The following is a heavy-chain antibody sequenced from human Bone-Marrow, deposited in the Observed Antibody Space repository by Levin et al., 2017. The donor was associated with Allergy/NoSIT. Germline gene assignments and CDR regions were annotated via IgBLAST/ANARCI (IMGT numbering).Heavy chain of an antibody. CDR1: GFTFNTYW. CDR2: IDSDGTTT. CDR3: TRGRYCSSAVCYENNWFDP. V-gene: IGHV3-74*01. D-gene: IGHD2-2*01. J-gene: IGHJ5*02. Sequence: GGSLRLSCAASGFTFNTYWMHWVRQVPGKGLVWVSHIDSDGTTTDYADSVKGRFTISRDNAKNTLYLQMNSLRAGDTAVYYCTRGRYCSSAVCYENNWFDPWGQGTLVTVSS.